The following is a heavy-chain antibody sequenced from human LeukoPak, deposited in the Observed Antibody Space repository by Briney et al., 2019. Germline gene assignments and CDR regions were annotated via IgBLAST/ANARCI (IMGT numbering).Heavy chain of an antibody. D-gene: IGHD4-17*01. CDR1: GFTFSSYS. V-gene: IGHV3-21*01. CDR2: ISSRSVYI. Sequence: GGSLRLSCAAPGFTFSSYSMNWVRQAPGKGLEWVSAISSRSVYIYSADSVRGRFTISRDDAENSLLLQMNSLRAEDTAVYYCARSRTTVTKDPLDSWGQGTLVTVSS. J-gene: IGHJ4*02. CDR3: ARSRTTVTKDPLDS.